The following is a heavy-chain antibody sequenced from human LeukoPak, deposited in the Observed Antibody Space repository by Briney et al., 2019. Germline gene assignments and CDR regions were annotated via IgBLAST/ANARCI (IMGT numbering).Heavy chain of an antibody. CDR2: ISYDGSNK. J-gene: IGHJ4*02. CDR3: ARATPYSSSWSFDY. CDR1: GFTFSSYA. D-gene: IGHD6-13*01. Sequence: GGSLRLSCAASGFTFSSYAMHWVRQAPGKGLEWVAVISYDGSNKYYADSVKGRFTISRDNSKNTLYLQMNSLRAEDTAVYYCARATPYSSSWSFDYWGQGTLVTVSS. V-gene: IGHV3-30-3*01.